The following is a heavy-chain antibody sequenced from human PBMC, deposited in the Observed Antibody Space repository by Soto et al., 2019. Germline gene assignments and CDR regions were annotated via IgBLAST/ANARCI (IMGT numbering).Heavy chain of an antibody. CDR1: GGSIGGSCYY. D-gene: IGHD1-20*01. CDR3: ATSQKGYNWNYFDH. Sequence: AETLCLTCAVSGGSIGGSCYYWAWLRQSPGKGPEWIGRVFYTGFTSYNPSLESRVSVSVDTSKSQFSLKLSAVTAADTAVYYCATSQKGYNWNYFDHWGQGDLVTVSS. CDR2: VFYTGFT. J-gene: IGHJ4*02. V-gene: IGHV4-39*01.